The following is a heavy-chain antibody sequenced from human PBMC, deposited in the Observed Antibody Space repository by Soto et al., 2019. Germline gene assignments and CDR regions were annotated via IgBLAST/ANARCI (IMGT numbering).Heavy chain of an antibody. V-gene: IGHV4-34*02. J-gene: IGHJ4*02. CDR3: ARGIATKVVQTDAPGKYYFDS. D-gene: IGHD5-12*01. CDR1: GGSFSGYY. CDR2: INHGGSS. Sequence: QVQLQQWGAGLLKPSQTLSLTCAVYGGSFSGYYWTWIRQSPGKGLEWIGEINHGGSSNYNPSLKSRSTISVDTSKSQFSLKLSSVTAADKAVYYCARGIATKVVQTDAPGKYYFDSWGRGTLVTVSS.